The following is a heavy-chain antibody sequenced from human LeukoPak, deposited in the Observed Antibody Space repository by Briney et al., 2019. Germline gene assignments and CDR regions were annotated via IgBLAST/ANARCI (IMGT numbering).Heavy chain of an antibody. CDR1: GGSISSGGYY. J-gene: IGHJ3*02. D-gene: IGHD4-17*01. CDR3: ASGVTTVNDAFDI. V-gene: IGHV4-31*03. CDR2: IYYSGST. Sequence: SQTLSLTCTVSGGSISSGGYYWSWIRQHPGKGLEWIGYIYYSGSTYYNPSLRSRVTISVDTSKNQFSLKLSSETAADTAVYYCASGVTTVNDAFDIWGQGTMVTVSS.